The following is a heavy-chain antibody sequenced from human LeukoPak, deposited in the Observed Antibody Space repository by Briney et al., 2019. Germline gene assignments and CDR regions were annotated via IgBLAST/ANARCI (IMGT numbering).Heavy chain of an antibody. Sequence: GGSLRLSCAASGFTFSGYWMHWVRQAPGKGLVWVSRINSDGSSTRYADSVKGRFTISRDNAKNTLYLQMNSLRAEDTAVYYCVRDLDLGGYSSFEYWGQGTLVTVSS. CDR1: GFTFSGYW. CDR2: INSDGSST. D-gene: IGHD4-23*01. CDR3: VRDLDLGGYSSFEY. J-gene: IGHJ4*02. V-gene: IGHV3-74*01.